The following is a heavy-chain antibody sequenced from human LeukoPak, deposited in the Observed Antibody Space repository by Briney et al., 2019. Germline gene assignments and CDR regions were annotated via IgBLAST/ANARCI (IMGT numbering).Heavy chain of an antibody. CDR3: SRVNGPNSGYYYTLDL. J-gene: IGHJ5*02. V-gene: IGHV3-33*01. CDR2: IWFDGAEK. D-gene: IGHD3-22*01. CDR1: GLTFRNYA. Sequence: PGTSLRLSCAASGLTFRNYAIHSVRQAPGGRLGWVAVIWFDGAEKYYAASVMGRFTSSRDSSESTLYLQMSGLRTEDTAVYYCSRVNGPNSGYYYTLDLWGQGTPVTVSS.